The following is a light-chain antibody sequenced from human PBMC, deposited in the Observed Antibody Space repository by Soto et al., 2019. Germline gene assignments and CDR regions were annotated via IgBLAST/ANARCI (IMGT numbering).Light chain of an antibody. J-gene: IGKJ1*01. Sequence: EIVMTQSPATVSVSPGDRATLSCRASRTVHSNVAWYQHKPGQAPRLLIYGSSFRATGVPARFSGSGFGTDFTLTISSLQPEDFATYYCQQSYSSPPTFGQGTKVEIK. CDR3: QQSYSSPPT. CDR1: RTVHSN. CDR2: GSS. V-gene: IGKV3-15*01.